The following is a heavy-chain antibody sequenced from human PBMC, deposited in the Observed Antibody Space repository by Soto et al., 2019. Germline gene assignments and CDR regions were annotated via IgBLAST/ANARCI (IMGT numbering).Heavy chain of an antibody. Sequence: GGSLRLSCAASGFTFSDAWMHWVRQAPGKGLEWVGRIKSKTHGETTDYAAPVKGRFTISRDDSKNTVYLQMNSLKTEDTGVYYCTTGEGNYFDSWGPGTLVTVSS. J-gene: IGHJ4*02. V-gene: IGHV3-15*07. CDR2: IKSKTHGETT. CDR1: GFTFSDAW. CDR3: TTGEGNYFDS. D-gene: IGHD3-10*01.